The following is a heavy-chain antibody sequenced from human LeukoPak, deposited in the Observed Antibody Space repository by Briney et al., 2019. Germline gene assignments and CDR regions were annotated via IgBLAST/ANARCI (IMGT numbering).Heavy chain of an antibody. D-gene: IGHD2-2*01. J-gene: IGHJ6*03. CDR2: IYYSGST. Sequence: SETLSLTCTVSGGSISSYYWSWIRQPPGKGLEWIGYIYYSGSTNYNPSLKSRVTISVDTSKNQFSLKLSSVTAADTAVYYCARDRRCSSTSCIVDYYYMDVWGKGTTVTVSS. CDR3: ARDRRCSSTSCIVDYYYMDV. CDR1: GGSISSYY. V-gene: IGHV4-59*12.